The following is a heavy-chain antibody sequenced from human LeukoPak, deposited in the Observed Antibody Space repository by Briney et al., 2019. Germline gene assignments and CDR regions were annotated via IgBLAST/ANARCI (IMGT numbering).Heavy chain of an antibody. V-gene: IGHV1-8*03. D-gene: IGHD3-22*01. J-gene: IGHJ3*02. CDR1: GYTFTSYD. Sequence: ASVKVSCKASGYTFTSYDINWVRQATGQGLEWMGWMNPNSGNTGYAQKFQGRVTITRNTSISTAYMELSSLRSEDTAVYYCARVPWYYDSSGYSYDAFDIWGQGTMVTVSS. CDR3: ARVPWYYDSSGYSYDAFDI. CDR2: MNPNSGNT.